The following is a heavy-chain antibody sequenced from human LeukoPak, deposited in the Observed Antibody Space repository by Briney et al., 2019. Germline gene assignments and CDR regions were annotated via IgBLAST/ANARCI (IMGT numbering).Heavy chain of an antibody. Sequence: GASVKVSCKASGYIFTNYGITWVRQAPGQGLEWMGWINPNSGGTNYAQKFQGRVTMTRDTSISTAYMELSRLKSDDTAVYYCARGGPSGYYYDSSGPKYFQQWGQGTLVTVSS. V-gene: IGHV1-2*02. D-gene: IGHD3-22*01. J-gene: IGHJ1*01. CDR1: GYIFTNYG. CDR3: ARGGPSGYYYDSSGPKYFQQ. CDR2: INPNSGGT.